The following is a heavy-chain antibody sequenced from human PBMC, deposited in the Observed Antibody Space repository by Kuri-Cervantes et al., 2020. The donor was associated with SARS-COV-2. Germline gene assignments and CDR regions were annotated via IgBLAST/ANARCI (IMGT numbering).Heavy chain of an antibody. CDR2: IYYSGST. CDR3: AVYSSSPYYYMDV. D-gene: IGHD6-13*01. Sequence: ESLKISCTVSGGSISSYYWSWIRQPPGKGLEWIGYIYYSGSTNYNPSLKSRVTISVDTSKNQFSLKLSSVTAADTAVYYCAVYSSSPYYYMDVWGKGTTVTVSS. V-gene: IGHV4-59*01. J-gene: IGHJ6*03. CDR1: GGSISSYY.